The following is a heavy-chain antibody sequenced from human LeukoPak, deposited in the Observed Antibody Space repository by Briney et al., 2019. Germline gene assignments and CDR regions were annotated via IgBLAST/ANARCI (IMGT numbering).Heavy chain of an antibody. V-gene: IGHV1-2*06. CDR3: ARDNEGVRRMGVPGITYYYDSSGYYTIKYFDY. CDR1: GYTFTGYY. D-gene: IGHD3-22*01. J-gene: IGHJ4*02. CDR2: INPNSGGT. Sequence: ASVKVSCKASGYTFTGYYMHWVRQAPGQGLEWMGRINPNSGGTNYAQKFQGRVTMTRDTSISTAYMELSRLRSDDTAVYYCARDNEGVRRMGVPGITYYYDSSGYYTIKYFDYWGQGTLVTVSS.